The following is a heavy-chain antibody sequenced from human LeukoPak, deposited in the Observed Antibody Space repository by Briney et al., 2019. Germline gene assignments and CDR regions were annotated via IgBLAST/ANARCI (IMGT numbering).Heavy chain of an antibody. V-gene: IGHV1-69*04. Sequence: LVKVSCKASGGTFSSYAISWVRQAPGRGLEWMGRIIPILGIANYAQKFQGRVTITADKSTSTAYMELSSLRSEDTAVYYCARDCSGGSCYSADWFDPWGQGTLVTVSS. CDR1: GGTFSSYA. J-gene: IGHJ5*02. CDR3: ARDCSGGSCYSADWFDP. CDR2: IIPILGIA. D-gene: IGHD2-15*01.